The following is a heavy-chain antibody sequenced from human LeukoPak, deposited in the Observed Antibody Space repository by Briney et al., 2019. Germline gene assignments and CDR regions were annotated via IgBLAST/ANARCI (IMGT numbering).Heavy chain of an antibody. D-gene: IGHD5-18*01. CDR3: ATIKRGNIFGYFDF. CDR2: MLDTVTT. Sequence: SETLSLTCAVSGASMNTHYWSWIRQPPGKGLEWIGYMLDTVTTKDNPSLKSRFTLSADASKNQFSLRLTSVTAADTAVYYCATIKRGNIFGYFDFWGQGIPVTVSS. J-gene: IGHJ4*02. CDR1: GASMNTHY. V-gene: IGHV4-59*11.